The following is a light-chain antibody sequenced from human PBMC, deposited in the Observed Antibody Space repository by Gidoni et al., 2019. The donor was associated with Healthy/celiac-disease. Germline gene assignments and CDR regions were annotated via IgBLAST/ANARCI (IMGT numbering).Light chain of an antibody. CDR3: QVWDSSTARV. J-gene: IGLJ2*01. Sequence: SYELTQPLSVSVDLRLTARITCGGTNIGSKNVHWYQQKPGQAPVLVIYRDSNRPSGIPERFSGSNSGNTATLTISRAQAGDEADYYCQVWDSSTARVFGGGTKLTVL. V-gene: IGLV3-9*01. CDR1: NIGSKN. CDR2: RDS.